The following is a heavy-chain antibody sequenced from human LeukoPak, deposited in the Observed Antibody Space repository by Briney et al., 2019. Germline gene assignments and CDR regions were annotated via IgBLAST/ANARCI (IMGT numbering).Heavy chain of an antibody. V-gene: IGHV3-74*01. CDR1: GFTFSSYW. CDR2: IASDGSST. Sequence: GGSLSLSCAASGFTFSSYWMNWVRQAPGKGLVWVSRIASDGSSTTYAASVKGRFSISRDNAKNTLYLQMNSLRVEDTAVYYCARGRPHGNDYWGQGTLVTVSS. D-gene: IGHD4-23*01. J-gene: IGHJ4*02. CDR3: ARGRPHGNDY.